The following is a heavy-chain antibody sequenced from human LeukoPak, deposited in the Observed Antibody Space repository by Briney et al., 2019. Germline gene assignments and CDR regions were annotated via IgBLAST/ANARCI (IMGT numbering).Heavy chain of an antibody. CDR3: ARGLSSYYPNWFDP. V-gene: IGHV4-59*01. CDR2: IYYSGST. D-gene: IGHD3-10*01. Sequence: SETLSLTCTVSAGSISSYYWSWIRQPPGKGLEWIGYIYYSGSTNYNPSLKSRGTISVDTSKNQFSLKLSSVTAADTAVYYCARGLSSYYPNWFDPWGQGTLVTVSS. CDR1: AGSISSYY. J-gene: IGHJ5*02.